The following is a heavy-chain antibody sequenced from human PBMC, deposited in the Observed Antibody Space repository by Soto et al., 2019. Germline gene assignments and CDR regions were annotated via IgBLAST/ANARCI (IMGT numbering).Heavy chain of an antibody. CDR1: GFSFSSQS. CDR3: ARNRARYNDARTDV. Sequence: GGTMRLSCAASGFSFSSQSIHWVRQSHGKGLAWVSAISGTGVSTFYAASVEGRFTISRDNSKRTVDLQMNSLRGEDTAIYSYARNRARYNDARTDVWDQGSTVTVSS. J-gene: IGHJ6*02. V-gene: IGHV3-23*01. CDR2: ISGTGVST. D-gene: IGHD1-1*01.